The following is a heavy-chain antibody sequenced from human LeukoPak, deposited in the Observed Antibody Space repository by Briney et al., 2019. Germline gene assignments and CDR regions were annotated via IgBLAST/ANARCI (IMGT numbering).Heavy chain of an antibody. D-gene: IGHD1-26*01. J-gene: IGHJ4*02. CDR2: IKQDGSET. V-gene: IGHV3-7*01. CDR3: ARDTSSIVGPRFDY. Sequence: PGGSLRLSCAASGFTFSTYCMSWVRQAPGKGLEWVAIIKQDGSETYYLDSVKGRFTISRDNAENSLYLQMNSLRAEDTAVYYCARDTSSIVGPRFDYWGQGTLVTVSS. CDR1: GFTFSTYC.